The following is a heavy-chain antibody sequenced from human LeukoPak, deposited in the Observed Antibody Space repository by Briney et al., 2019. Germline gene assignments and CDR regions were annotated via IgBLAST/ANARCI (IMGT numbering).Heavy chain of an antibody. Sequence: SEALSLTCTISGDSIGRIIYYCGWVRQPPGKGLEWIVSMSYSGHTYYNPSLKSRVTTSIDTSKNQLSLNLKSVTAADTAVYDCARDSRRSNAFDIWGQGTMVTVSS. D-gene: IGHD2-2*01. CDR2: MSYSGHT. CDR3: ARDSRRSNAFDI. J-gene: IGHJ3*02. CDR1: GDSIGRIIYY. V-gene: IGHV4-39*07.